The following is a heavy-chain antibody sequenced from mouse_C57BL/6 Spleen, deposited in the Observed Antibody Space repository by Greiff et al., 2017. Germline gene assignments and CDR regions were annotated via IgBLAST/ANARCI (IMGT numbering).Heavy chain of an antibody. Sequence: EVKLVESGGGLVKPGGSLKLSCAASGFTFSDYGMHWVRQAPEKGLEWVAYISSGSSTNYYADTVKGRFTISRDNAKNTLFLQMTSLRSEDTAMYYCAWNYGSSWDYWGQGTSVTVS. V-gene: IGHV5-17*01. CDR3: AWNYGSSWDY. CDR2: ISSGSSTN. D-gene: IGHD1-1*01. J-gene: IGHJ4*01. CDR1: GFTFSDYG.